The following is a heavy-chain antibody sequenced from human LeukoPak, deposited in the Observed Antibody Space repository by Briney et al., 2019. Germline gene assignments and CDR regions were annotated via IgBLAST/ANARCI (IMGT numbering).Heavy chain of an antibody. Sequence: SETLSLTCAVYGGSFSGYYWSWIRQPPGKGLEWIGEINHSGSTNYIPSLKSRVTISVDTSKNQFSLKLSSVTAADTAVYYCARETSKMTTVVTPADYWGQGTLVTVSS. CDR2: INHSGST. CDR3: ARETSKMTTVVTPADY. CDR1: GGSFSGYY. D-gene: IGHD4-23*01. J-gene: IGHJ4*02. V-gene: IGHV4-34*01.